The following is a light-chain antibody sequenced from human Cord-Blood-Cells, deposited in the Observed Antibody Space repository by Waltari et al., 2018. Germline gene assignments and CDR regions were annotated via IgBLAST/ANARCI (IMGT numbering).Light chain of an antibody. Sequence: DIQMTQSPSSLSASVGDRLTITGRPSKSISSYLNWYQHKPGKAPKLLIYAASSLQSGVPSRFSGSGSGTDFTLTISSLQAEDFAVYYCKQSYSTPYTFGQGTKLEIK. CDR1: KSISSY. CDR2: AAS. J-gene: IGKJ2*01. CDR3: KQSYSTPYT. V-gene: IGKV1-39*01.